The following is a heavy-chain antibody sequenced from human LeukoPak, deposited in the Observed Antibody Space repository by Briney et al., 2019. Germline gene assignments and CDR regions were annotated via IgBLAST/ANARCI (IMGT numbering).Heavy chain of an antibody. Sequence: PGGSLRLSCAASGFTVSTYYMNWVRQAPGKGLEWVSIIYSGGTTYYADSVKGRFTISTDTSKNTLSLQMSSLRAEDTAVYFCARVGDHFHWNLDLWGRGTLVTVSS. CDR3: ARVGDHFHWNLDL. V-gene: IGHV3-53*01. CDR1: GFTVSTYY. CDR2: IYSGGTT. D-gene: IGHD3-3*02. J-gene: IGHJ2*01.